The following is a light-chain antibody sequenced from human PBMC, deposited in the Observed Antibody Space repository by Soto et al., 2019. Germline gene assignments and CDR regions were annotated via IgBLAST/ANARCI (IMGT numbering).Light chain of an antibody. CDR2: TAS. J-gene: IGKJ2*01. V-gene: IGKV1-39*01. CDR1: QTISSY. Sequence: DIRMTQSPSSLSASVGDRVTITCRASQTISSYLHWYQQKPGKAPNLLIYTASSLQSGVPSRFSGSGSGTEFTLTISSLQPEDFATYYCQQSYSNPQTFGQGTKLEIK. CDR3: QQSYSNPQT.